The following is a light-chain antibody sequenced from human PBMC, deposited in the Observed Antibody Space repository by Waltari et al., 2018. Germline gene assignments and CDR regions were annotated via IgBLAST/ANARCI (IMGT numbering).Light chain of an antibody. CDR2: DVS. CDR1: GSDVGGYNY. J-gene: IGLJ2*01. Sequence: QSALTQPASVSGSPGQSITISCTGTGSDVGGYNYVSWYQQHPGKAPKLMIYDVSNRPSGFSNRFSGSKSGNTASLTISGLQAEDEADYYCSSYISSSTLELFGGGTSLTVL. CDR3: SSYISSSTLEL. V-gene: IGLV2-14*03.